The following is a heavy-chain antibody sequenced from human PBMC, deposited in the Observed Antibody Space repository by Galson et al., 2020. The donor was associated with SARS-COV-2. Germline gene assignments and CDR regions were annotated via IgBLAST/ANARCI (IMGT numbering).Heavy chain of an antibody. Sequence: NSGGSLRLSCAASGFTFSGYYMTWIRPAPGQGLEWVSYISGSGTIIYYADSVKGRFTISRDNAKNTLYLQMNSLRAEDTAVYYCARDIEHPGSFYYFDYWGQGTLVTVSS. CDR2: ISGSGTII. CDR3: ARDIEHPGSFYYFDY. D-gene: IGHD1-26*01. J-gene: IGHJ4*02. V-gene: IGHV3-11*04. CDR1: GFTFSGYY.